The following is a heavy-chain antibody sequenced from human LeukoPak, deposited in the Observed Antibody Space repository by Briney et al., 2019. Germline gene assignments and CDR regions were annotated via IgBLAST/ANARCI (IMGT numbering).Heavy chain of an antibody. Sequence: GASVKVSCKASGGTFSSYAISWVRQAPGQGLEWMGWINPNSGGTNYAQKFQGRVTMTRDTSISTAYMELSRLRSDDTAVYYCARVVVVGTAFDYWGQGTLVTVSS. V-gene: IGHV1-2*02. D-gene: IGHD2-15*01. J-gene: IGHJ4*02. CDR3: ARVVVVGTAFDY. CDR1: GGTFSSYA. CDR2: INPNSGGT.